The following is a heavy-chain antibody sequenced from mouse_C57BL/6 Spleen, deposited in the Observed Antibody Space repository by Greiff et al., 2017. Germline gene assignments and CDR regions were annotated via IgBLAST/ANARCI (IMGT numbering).Heavy chain of an antibody. Sequence: VQLQQPGAELVRPGSSVKLSCKASGYTFTSYWMHWVKQRPIQGLEWIGNIDPSDSETHYNQKFKGKSTLTVDKSSSTAYMQLSSLTSEDSAVYYCASMVTTGFAYWGQGTLVTVSA. V-gene: IGHV1-52*01. CDR3: ASMVTTGFAY. D-gene: IGHD2-2*01. J-gene: IGHJ3*01. CDR2: IDPSDSET. CDR1: GYTFTSYW.